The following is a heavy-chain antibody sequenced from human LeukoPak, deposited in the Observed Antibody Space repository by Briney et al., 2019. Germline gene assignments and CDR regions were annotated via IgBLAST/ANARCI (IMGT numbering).Heavy chain of an antibody. CDR3: ARGGTGYYFDISGYSTD. CDR2: ISAYNGNT. V-gene: IGHV1-18*01. D-gene: IGHD3-22*01. CDR1: GYTFTSYG. Sequence: ASVKVSCKASGYTFTSYGISWVRQAPGQGLEWMGWISAYNGNTNYAQKLQGRVTMTTDTSTSTAYMELRSLRSDDTAVYYCARGGTGYYFDISGYSTDWGQGTLVTVSS. J-gene: IGHJ4*02.